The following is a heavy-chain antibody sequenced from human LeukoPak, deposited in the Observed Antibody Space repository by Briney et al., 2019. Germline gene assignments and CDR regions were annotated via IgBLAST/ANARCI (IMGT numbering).Heavy chain of an antibody. D-gene: IGHD3-10*01. CDR2: RYRGCST. Sequence: GGSLRLSCAASGFTVSSNYMSWVRQAPGKGLEWVSVRYRGCSTNYADSVKGRFTISRDNSKNTLYLQMNSLRAEDTAVYYCARGGVNTMVRGVIRYYYMDVWGKGTTVTISS. CDR3: ARGGVNTMVRGVIRYYYMDV. CDR1: GFTVSSNY. V-gene: IGHV3-53*01. J-gene: IGHJ6*03.